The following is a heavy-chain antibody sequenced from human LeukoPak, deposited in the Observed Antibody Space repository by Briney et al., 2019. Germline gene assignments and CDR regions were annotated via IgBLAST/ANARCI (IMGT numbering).Heavy chain of an antibody. CDR2: ISPSGGST. CDR3: ARDRGIALAGYDY. D-gene: IGHD6-19*01. CDR1: GYTFTSYY. J-gene: IGHJ4*02. Sequence: ASVKVSCKASGYTFTSYYMHWVRQAPGQGLGWMGIISPSGGSTSYAPKFHGRVTMTSDTSTSTAYIELSSLRTEDTAVYYCARDRGIALAGYDYWGQGTLVTVSS. V-gene: IGHV1-46*01.